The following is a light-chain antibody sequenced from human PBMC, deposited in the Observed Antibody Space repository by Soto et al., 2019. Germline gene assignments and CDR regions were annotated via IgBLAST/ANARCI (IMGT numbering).Light chain of an antibody. CDR3: SSFTLYSTLV. CDR2: DVT. CDR1: SSDVGAYNF. V-gene: IGLV2-14*03. J-gene: IGLJ3*02. Sequence: QSALTQPASVSGSPGQSITMSCTGTSSDVGAYNFVSWYQHHPGKVPKLIIYDVTNPPSGVSSRFSGSKSANTASLTISRLQAEDEADYYCSSFTLYSTLVFGGGTKLTVL.